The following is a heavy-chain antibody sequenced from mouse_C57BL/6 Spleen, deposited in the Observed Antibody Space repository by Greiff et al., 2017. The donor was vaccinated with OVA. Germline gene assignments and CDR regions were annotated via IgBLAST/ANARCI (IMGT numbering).Heavy chain of an antibody. CDR1: GYTFTGYW. CDR2: ILPGSGST. CDR3: ARRGPITTVVAPLGY. Sequence: VQLQQSGAELMKPGASVKLSCKATGYTFTGYWIEWVKQRPGHGLEWIGEILPGSGSTNYNEKVKGKATFTADTSSNTAYMQLSSLTTEDSAIYYGARRGPITTVVAPLGYWGQGTTLTVSS. D-gene: IGHD1-1*01. J-gene: IGHJ2*01. V-gene: IGHV1-9*01.